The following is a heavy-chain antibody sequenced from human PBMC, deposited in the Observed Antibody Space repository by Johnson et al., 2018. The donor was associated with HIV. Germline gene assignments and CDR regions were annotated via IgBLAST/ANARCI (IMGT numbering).Heavy chain of an antibody. Sequence: VQLVESGGGLVQPGGSLRLSCAASAFTFSRYWMTWVRQAPGKGLEWVANIKQDGSEKYYVDSVKGRFTISRDNAKNSLSLQMNSLRPEDTATYYCAKDVMAEHYYDSSGYPHGAFDIWGQGTMVTVSS. V-gene: IGHV3-7*03. J-gene: IGHJ3*02. CDR2: IKQDGSEK. CDR3: AKDVMAEHYYDSSGYPHGAFDI. D-gene: IGHD3-22*01. CDR1: AFTFSRYW.